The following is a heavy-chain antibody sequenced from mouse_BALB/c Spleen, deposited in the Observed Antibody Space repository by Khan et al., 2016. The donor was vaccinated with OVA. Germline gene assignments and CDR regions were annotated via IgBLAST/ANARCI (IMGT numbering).Heavy chain of an antibody. CDR3: ARLEDI. Sequence: VQLQESGPGLVAPSQSLSITCTVSGFSLTSYGVHWVRQPPGKGLEWLGVIWAGGSTNYNSALMSSLSISKDNSKSQVFLKMNRLQADDTAMYYCARLEDIWGQGTTLTVSS. D-gene: IGHD1-3*01. J-gene: IGHJ2*01. V-gene: IGHV2-9*02. CDR2: IWAGGST. CDR1: GFSLTSYG.